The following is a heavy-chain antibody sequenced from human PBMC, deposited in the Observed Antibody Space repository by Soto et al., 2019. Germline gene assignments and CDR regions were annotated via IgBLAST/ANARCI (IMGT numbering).Heavy chain of an antibody. CDR2: ISGSGTTT. V-gene: IGHV3-23*01. CDR1: GFTSTNYV. J-gene: IGHJ3*02. D-gene: IGHD2-8*01. Sequence: PGGSLRLSCAASGFTSTNYVMNWVRQAPGKELEWVSSISGSGTTTFYADSVKGRFIISRDNSKNTLYLQMNSLRAEDTALYYCAKDRVGGVPDAFDIWGQGTMVTVSS. CDR3: AKDRVGGVPDAFDI.